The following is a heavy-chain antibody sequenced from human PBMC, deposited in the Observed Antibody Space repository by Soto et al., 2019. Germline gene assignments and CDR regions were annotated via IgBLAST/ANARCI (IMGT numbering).Heavy chain of an antibody. J-gene: IGHJ6*03. CDR2: INSDGSST. CDR1: GFTFSSYW. D-gene: IGHD3-10*01. Sequence: EVQLVESGGGLVQPGGSLRLSCAASGFTFSSYWMHWVRQAPGKGLVWVSRINSDGSSTSYADSVKGRFTISRDNAKNTLYLQMNSLRAEDTAVYYCASWTKNYYGSGSYGYYYYMDVWGKGTTVTVSS. CDR3: ASWTKNYYGSGSYGYYYYMDV. V-gene: IGHV3-74*01.